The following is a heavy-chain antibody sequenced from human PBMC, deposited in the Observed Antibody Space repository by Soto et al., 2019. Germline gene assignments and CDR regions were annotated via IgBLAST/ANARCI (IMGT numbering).Heavy chain of an antibody. CDR1: GGSFSGYY. CDR2: INHSGST. Sequence: SETLSLTCAVYGGSFSGYYWNWISQHPGKGLEWIGEINHSGSTNYNASLKSRVTISADTSENQFSLKLRSVTAADTAVYYCASPMVRGLIDYWAQGTLVTVSS. CDR3: ASPMVRGLIDY. V-gene: IGHV4-34*01. J-gene: IGHJ4*02. D-gene: IGHD3-10*01.